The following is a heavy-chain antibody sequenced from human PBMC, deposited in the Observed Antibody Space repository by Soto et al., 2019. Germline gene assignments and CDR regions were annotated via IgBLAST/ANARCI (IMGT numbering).Heavy chain of an antibody. CDR3: ARVGNYYYYYMDV. J-gene: IGHJ6*03. Sequence: EVQLVESGGGLVQPGGSLRLSCAASGFTFSSYSMNWVRQAPGKGLEWVSYISSSSSTIYYADSVKGRFTISRDDAKTALYLQMNSLRADDTAVYYCARVGNYYYYYMDVWGKGTAVTVCS. V-gene: IGHV3-48*01. CDR1: GFTFSSYS. CDR2: ISSSSSTI. D-gene: IGHD6-13*01.